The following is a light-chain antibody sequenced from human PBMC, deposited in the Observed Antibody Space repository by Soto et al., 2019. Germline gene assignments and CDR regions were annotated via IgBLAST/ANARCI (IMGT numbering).Light chain of an antibody. J-gene: IGKJ1*01. Sequence: DIQMTHSPSTLSASVGDRVTITCLASQTISIWLAWYHQKPGKATKLLIYDASSLESGVPSRFSGRGSGTQFTLTISSLQPDDFATYYCQPYNSFSGTFGPGTMVDIK. CDR1: QTISIW. CDR3: QPYNSFSGT. V-gene: IGKV1-5*01. CDR2: DAS.